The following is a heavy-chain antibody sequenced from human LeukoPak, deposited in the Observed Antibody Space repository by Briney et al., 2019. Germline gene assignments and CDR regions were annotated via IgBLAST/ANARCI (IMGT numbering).Heavy chain of an antibody. J-gene: IGHJ5*02. D-gene: IGHD2-15*01. V-gene: IGHV4-59*01. CDR2: IYYSGST. CDR3: ARGAYCSGGSCSLDWFDL. Sequence: SETLSLTCTVSGGSISSYYWSWIRRPPGKGLEWIGYIYYSGSTNYNPSLKSRVTISVDTSKNQFSLKLSSVTAADTAVYYCARGAYCSGGSCSLDWFDLWGQGTLVTVSS. CDR1: GGSISSYY.